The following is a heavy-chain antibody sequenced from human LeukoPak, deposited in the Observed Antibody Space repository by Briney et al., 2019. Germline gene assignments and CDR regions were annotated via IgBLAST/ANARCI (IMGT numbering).Heavy chain of an antibody. Sequence: GASVKVSCKASGGTFSSYTISWVRQAPGQGLEWMGRIIPTLGIANYAQKFQGRVTITADKSTSTAYMELSSLRSEDTAVYYCARDRSQGYYDSSGYSIDYWGQGTLVTVSS. CDR3: ARDRSQGYYDSSGYSIDY. D-gene: IGHD3-22*01. J-gene: IGHJ4*02. V-gene: IGHV1-69*04. CDR2: IIPTLGIA. CDR1: GGTFSSYT.